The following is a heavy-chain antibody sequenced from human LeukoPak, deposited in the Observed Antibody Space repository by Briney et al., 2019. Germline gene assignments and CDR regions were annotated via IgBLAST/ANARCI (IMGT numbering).Heavy chain of an antibody. D-gene: IGHD6-25*01. J-gene: IGHJ4*02. CDR1: GFTFSSYW. V-gene: IGHV3-30*03. CDR2: ISYDGSNK. CDR3: ARDAGSDY. Sequence: GGSLRLSCAASGFTFSSYWMSWVRQAPGKGLEWVAVISYDGSNKYYADSVKGRFTISRDNSKNTLYLQMNSLRAEDTAVYYCARDAGSDYWGQGTLVTVSS.